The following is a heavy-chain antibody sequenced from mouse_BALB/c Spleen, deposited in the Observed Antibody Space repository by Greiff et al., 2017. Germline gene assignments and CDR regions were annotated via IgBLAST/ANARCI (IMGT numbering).Heavy chain of an antibody. CDR3: LLYGPWFAY. D-gene: IGHD1-2*01. Sequence: EVQGVESGGGLVQPGGSMKLSCVASGFTFSNYWMNWVRQSPEKGLEWVAEIRLKSNNYATHYAESVKGRFTISRDDSKSSVYLQMNNLRAEDTGIYYCLLYGPWFAYWGQGTLVTVSA. CDR2: IRLKSNNYAT. J-gene: IGHJ3*01. CDR1: GFTFSNYW. V-gene: IGHV6-6*02.